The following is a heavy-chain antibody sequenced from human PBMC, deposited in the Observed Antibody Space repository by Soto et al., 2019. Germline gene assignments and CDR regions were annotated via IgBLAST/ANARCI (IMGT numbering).Heavy chain of an antibody. V-gene: IGHV4-59*08. CDR1: GGSIISYY. CDR2: IYYSAST. J-gene: IGHJ4*02. D-gene: IGHD3-22*01. Sequence: SETLSLTCTVSGGSIISYYWSWIRQPPGKGLEWIGYIYYSASTNYSPSLKSRVTISVDTSKKQFSLTLSSVTAADTAVYYCAADSSGYYQFDYWGQGTLVTSPQ. CDR3: AADSSGYYQFDY.